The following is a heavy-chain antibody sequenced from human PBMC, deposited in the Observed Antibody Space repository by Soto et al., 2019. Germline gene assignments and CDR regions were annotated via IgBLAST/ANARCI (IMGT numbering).Heavy chain of an antibody. D-gene: IGHD3-22*01. J-gene: IGHJ3*02. CDR3: AKGDARRRMIVVVIDAFDI. CDR2: ISSSSSTI. CDR1: GFTFSSYS. V-gene: IGHV3-48*01. Sequence: PGGSLRLSCAASGFTFSSYSMNWVRQAPGKGLEWVSYISSSSSTIYYADSVKGRFTISRDNSKNTLYLQMNSLRAEDTAVYYCAKGDARRRMIVVVIDAFDIWGQGTMVTVSS.